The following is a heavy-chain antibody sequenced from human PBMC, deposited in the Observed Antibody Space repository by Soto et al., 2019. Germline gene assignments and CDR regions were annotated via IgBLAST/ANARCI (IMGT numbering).Heavy chain of an antibody. CDR1: GFTFSSYS. Sequence: EVQLVESGGGLVQPGGSLRLSCAASGFTFSSYSMNWVRQAPGKGLEWVSYISSSSSTIYYADSVKGRFTISRDNAKSSLYLQMNSLRAEDTAVYYCARDDGREFDYWGQGTLVTVSS. V-gene: IGHV3-48*01. CDR3: ARDDGREFDY. CDR2: ISSSSSTI. J-gene: IGHJ4*02. D-gene: IGHD2-15*01.